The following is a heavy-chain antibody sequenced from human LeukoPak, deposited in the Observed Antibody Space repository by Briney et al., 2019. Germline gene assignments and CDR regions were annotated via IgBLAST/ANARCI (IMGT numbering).Heavy chain of an antibody. CDR3: ARVSGSWYSYYYYGMDV. D-gene: IGHD6-13*01. CDR1: GYTFTSYD. Sequence: ASVKVSCKASGYTFTSYDINWLRQATGQGLEWMGWMNPNSGNTGYAQKFQGRVTMTRNTSISTAYMELSSLRSEDTAVYYCARVSGSWYSYYYYGMDVWGQGTTVTVSS. CDR2: MNPNSGNT. J-gene: IGHJ6*02. V-gene: IGHV1-8*01.